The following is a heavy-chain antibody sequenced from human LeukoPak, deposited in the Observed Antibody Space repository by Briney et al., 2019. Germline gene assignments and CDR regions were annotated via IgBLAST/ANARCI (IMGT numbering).Heavy chain of an antibody. CDR2: ISGSTGST. CDR3: AKGPVSAIVGATTLDS. Sequence: GGSLRLSCAASGFTFSNYAMNWVRQAPGKGLEWVSLISGSTGSTYYADSVKGRFSISRDNSKHTVYLQMNSLSFEVTSVYYCAKGPVSAIVGATTLDSWGQGTLVTVSS. CDR1: GFTFSNYA. J-gene: IGHJ4*02. V-gene: IGHV3-23*01. D-gene: IGHD1-26*01.